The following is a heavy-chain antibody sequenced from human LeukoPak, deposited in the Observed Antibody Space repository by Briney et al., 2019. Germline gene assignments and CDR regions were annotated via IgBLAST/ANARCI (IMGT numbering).Heavy chain of an antibody. D-gene: IGHD4-23*01. CDR3: VRGNDYGGPHY. J-gene: IGHJ4*02. Sequence: PGGSLRLSCAASKFIFSNYWMSWVRQAPGKGLEWVAYIRKTGSETYYVDSVKGRFTISRDNGKNTLFLQMNSLRAEDAAVYYCVRGNDYGGPHYWGQGTLVTVSS. CDR1: KFIFSNYW. V-gene: IGHV3-7*01. CDR2: IRKTGSET.